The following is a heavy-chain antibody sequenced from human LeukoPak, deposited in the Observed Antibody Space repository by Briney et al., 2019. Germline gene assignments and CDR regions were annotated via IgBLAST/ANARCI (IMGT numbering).Heavy chain of an antibody. CDR2: IWYDGSNK. D-gene: IGHD2/OR15-2a*01. Sequence: GRSLRLSCAASGFTFSSYAMHWVRQAPGKGLEWVALIWYDGSNKYYADSVKGRLTISRDNSKNTLYLQMNSLRAEDTAVYYCAREGPRGNSQFDYWGQGTLVTVSS. V-gene: IGHV3-33*08. CDR1: GFTFSSYA. J-gene: IGHJ4*02. CDR3: AREGPRGNSQFDY.